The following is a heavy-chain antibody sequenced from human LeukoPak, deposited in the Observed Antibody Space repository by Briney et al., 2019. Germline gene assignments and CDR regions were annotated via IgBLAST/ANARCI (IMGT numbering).Heavy chain of an antibody. D-gene: IGHD5-12*01. CDR1: GFTVSRKY. Sequence: GGSLRLSCAASGFTVSRKYMSWVRQAPGKGLEWVSVIYNSGAAYYADSVKGRFTISRDNSKNTVYLQVNSLRAEDTAVYYCVRGGGYEDFDYWGQGTLVTVPS. CDR3: VRGGGYEDFDY. CDR2: IYNSGAA. J-gene: IGHJ4*02. V-gene: IGHV3-66*01.